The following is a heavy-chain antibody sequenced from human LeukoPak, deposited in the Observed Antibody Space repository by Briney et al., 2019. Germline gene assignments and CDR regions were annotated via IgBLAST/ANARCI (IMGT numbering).Heavy chain of an antibody. D-gene: IGHD3-10*01. CDR2: INPNSGGT. Sequence: ASVKVSCKASGYTFTGYYMHWVRQAPGQGLEWMGWINPNSGGTNYAQKFQGWVTMTRDTSISTAYMELSRLRSDDTAVYYCARGALIGGSYYFDYWGQGTLVTVSS. J-gene: IGHJ4*02. CDR1: GYTFTGYY. CDR3: ARGALIGGSYYFDY. V-gene: IGHV1-2*04.